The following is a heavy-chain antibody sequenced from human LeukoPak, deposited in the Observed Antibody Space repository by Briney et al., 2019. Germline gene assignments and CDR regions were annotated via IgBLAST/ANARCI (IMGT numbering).Heavy chain of an antibody. CDR1: GYTFTSYD. D-gene: IGHD3-22*01. Sequence: ASVKVSCKASGYTFTSYDINWVRQATGQGLEWMGWMNPNSGNTGYAQKFQGRVTITADESTSTAYMELSSLRSEDTAVYYCARTYYDSSGYYFYYYYMDVWGKGTTVTISS. CDR3: ARTYYDSSGYYFYYYYMDV. J-gene: IGHJ6*03. V-gene: IGHV1-8*01. CDR2: MNPNSGNT.